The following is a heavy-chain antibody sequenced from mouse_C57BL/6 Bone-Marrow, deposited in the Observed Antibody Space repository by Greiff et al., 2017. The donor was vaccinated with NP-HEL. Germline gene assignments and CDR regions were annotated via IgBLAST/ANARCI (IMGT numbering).Heavy chain of an antibody. J-gene: IGHJ3*01. D-gene: IGHD1-1*01. CDR1: GFTFTSYG. CDR3: ARHHYYYGSRAWFAY. Sequence: EVKVVESGGDLVKPGGSVKLSCAASGFTFTSYGMSWVRQTPDQGLEWVATISSGGSYTYYPDSVKGRSTIARDNAKNTLYLQMSSLKSEDTAMYYCARHHYYYGSRAWFAYWGQGTLVTVSA. V-gene: IGHV5-6*01. CDR2: ISSGGSYT.